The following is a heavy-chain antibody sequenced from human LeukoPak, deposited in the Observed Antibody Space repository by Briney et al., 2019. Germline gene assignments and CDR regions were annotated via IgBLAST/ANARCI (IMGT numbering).Heavy chain of an antibody. J-gene: IGHJ4*02. V-gene: IGHV4-34*01. CDR3: ARYVPVKTGPTRASFDY. Sequence: SEPLSLTCSVYGGSFSDYDWSWVRQAPGRGLQWIGEINQSGATNCDPSLKSRVTMSIDTSKSQFSLSLRSVTAADTAVYFCARYVPVKTGPTRASFDYWGQGILVTVSS. CDR2: INQSGAT. D-gene: IGHD1-1*01. CDR1: GGSFSDYD.